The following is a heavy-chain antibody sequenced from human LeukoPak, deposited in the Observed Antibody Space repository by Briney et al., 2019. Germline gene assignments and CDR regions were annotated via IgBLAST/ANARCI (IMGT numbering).Heavy chain of an antibody. V-gene: IGHV3-30*18. CDR3: AKDLGRGYCSSTSCYACDY. Sequence: GGSLRLSCAASGFTFSRYGMHWVRQAPGKGLEWVAVISYDGSNKYYADSVKGRFTISRDNSKNTLYLQMNSLRAEDTAVYYCAKDLGRGYCSSTSCYACDYWGQGTLVTVSS. D-gene: IGHD2-2*01. CDR2: ISYDGSNK. J-gene: IGHJ4*02. CDR1: GFTFSRYG.